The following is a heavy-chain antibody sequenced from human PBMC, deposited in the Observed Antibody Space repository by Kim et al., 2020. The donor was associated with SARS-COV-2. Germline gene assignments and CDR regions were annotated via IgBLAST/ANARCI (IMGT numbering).Heavy chain of an antibody. D-gene: IGHD3-22*01. CDR1: GYTFATSW. Sequence: GESLKISCESSGYTFATSWIGWVRQMPGKGLEWMGIIYPTDSDTMYSPAFQGRVTISADKSNSTTYLQWSSLEASDTAIYYCARSTGGYYGNSPPYSMVDYYFDYWGQGTLVTVSS. CDR2: IYPTDSDT. V-gene: IGHV5-51*01. J-gene: IGHJ4*02. CDR3: ARSTGGYYGNSPPYSMVDYYFDY.